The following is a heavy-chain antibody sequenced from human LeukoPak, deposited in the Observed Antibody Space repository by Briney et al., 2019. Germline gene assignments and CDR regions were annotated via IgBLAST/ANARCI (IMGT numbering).Heavy chain of an antibody. V-gene: IGHV4-59*01. CDR2: IYYSGST. J-gene: IGHJ4*02. CDR1: GGSFSGYY. Sequence: SETLSLTCAVYGGSFSGYYWSWIRQPPGKGLEWIGYIYYSGSTNYNPSLKSRVTISVDTSKNQFSLKLSSVTAADTAVYYCARVDGYTTWGDYWGQGTLVTVSS. CDR3: ARVDGYTTWGDY. D-gene: IGHD5-24*01.